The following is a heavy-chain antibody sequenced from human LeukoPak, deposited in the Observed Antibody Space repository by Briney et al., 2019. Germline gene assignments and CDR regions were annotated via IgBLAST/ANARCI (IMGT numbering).Heavy chain of an antibody. CDR2: IYYSGST. V-gene: IGHV4-59*08. J-gene: IGHJ5*02. CDR3: ARHRARGFLAAAGTKYWFDP. D-gene: IGHD6-13*01. CDR1: GGSISSYY. Sequence: SENLSLTCTVSGGSISSYYWSWIRQPPRKGLEWIGYIYYSGSTNYNPSLKSRVTISVDTSKNQFSLKLSSVTAADTAVYYCARHRARGFLAAAGTKYWFDPWGQGTLVTVSS.